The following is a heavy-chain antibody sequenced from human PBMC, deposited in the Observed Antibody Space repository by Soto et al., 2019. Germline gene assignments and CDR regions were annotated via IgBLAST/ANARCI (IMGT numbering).Heavy chain of an antibody. J-gene: IGHJ5*02. Sequence: SETLSLTCTVSSGPLSKSGYYYSWIRQPPGEGLEWIGSVYYSGTTYYNPSLKSRVTISIDTSKRQFSLELSSMTAADTAVYYCARQNTGHNWFGPWGQGTLVTVSS. V-gene: IGHV4-39*01. CDR3: ARQNTGHNWFGP. D-gene: IGHD4-17*01. CDR2: VYYSGTT. CDR1: SGPLSKSGYY.